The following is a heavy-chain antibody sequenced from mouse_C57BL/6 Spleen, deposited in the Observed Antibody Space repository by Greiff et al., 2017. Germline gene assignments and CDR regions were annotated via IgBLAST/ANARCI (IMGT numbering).Heavy chain of an antibody. CDR1: GYTFTDHT. Sequence: QVQLQQSDAELVKPGASVQISCKVSGYTFTDHTIHWMKQRPEQGLEWIGYIYPRDGSTKYNETFKGKATLTADKSSSTAYMQLNSLTSEDSAVYFCARSSSDYYAYEDYFDYWGQGTTLTVSS. CDR3: ARSSSDYYAYEDYFDY. CDR2: IYPRDGST. V-gene: IGHV1-78*01. D-gene: IGHD1-2*01. J-gene: IGHJ2*01.